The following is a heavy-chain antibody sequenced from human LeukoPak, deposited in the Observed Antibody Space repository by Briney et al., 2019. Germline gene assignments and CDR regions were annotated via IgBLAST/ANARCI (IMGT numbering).Heavy chain of an antibody. D-gene: IGHD2-15*01. CDR2: IYHSGST. CDR3: ARTSWDIVYMDV. CDR1: GYSISSGYY. Sequence: SETLSLTCVVSGYSISSGYYWGWIRQPPGKGLEWIGSIYHSGSTYYNPSLKSRVTISVDTSKNQFSLKLSSVTAADTAVYYCARTSWDIVYMDVWGKGTTVTVSS. J-gene: IGHJ6*03. V-gene: IGHV4-38-2*01.